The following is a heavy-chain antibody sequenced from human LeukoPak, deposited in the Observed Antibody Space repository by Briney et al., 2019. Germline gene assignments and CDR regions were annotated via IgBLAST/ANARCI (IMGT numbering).Heavy chain of an antibody. D-gene: IGHD3-10*01. J-gene: IGHJ4*02. CDR1: GFTFSSYW. Sequence: PGGSLRLSCAASGFTFSSYWMSWVRQTPGKGLEWVANIKRDGSETYYVDAVEGRFTTSRDNAKNSLYLQMNSLRAEDTAVYYCARDSGDRTVDYWGQGTLVTVSS. CDR2: IKRDGSET. V-gene: IGHV3-7*01. CDR3: ARDSGDRTVDY.